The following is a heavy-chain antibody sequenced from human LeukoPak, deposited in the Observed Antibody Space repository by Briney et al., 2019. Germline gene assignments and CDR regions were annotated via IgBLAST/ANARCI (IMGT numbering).Heavy chain of an antibody. CDR1: GVTFNRCA. Sequence: GGSLRLSCAASGVTFNRCAMSWVRQAPGKGLEWVSAISGSCDTTYYADSVKGRFTISRDNSKGALYLQMNSLRAADTAVYYCATPPSHSDSYYFDYWGQGTLVTVSS. J-gene: IGHJ4*02. V-gene: IGHV3-23*01. CDR3: ATPPSHSDSYYFDY. D-gene: IGHD3-10*01. CDR2: ISGSCDTT.